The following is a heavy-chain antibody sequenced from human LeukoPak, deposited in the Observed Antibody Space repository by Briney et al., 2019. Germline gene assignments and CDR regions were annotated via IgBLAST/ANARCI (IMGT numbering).Heavy chain of an antibody. CDR2: IIPIFGTA. D-gene: IGHD1-26*01. CDR3: ARDRRVVGATKGTVGYFQH. J-gene: IGHJ1*01. V-gene: IGHV1-69*01. Sequence: SVKVPCKASGGTFSSYAISWVRQAPGQGLEWMGGIIPIFGTANYAQKFQGRVTITADESTSTAYMELSSLRSEDTAVYYCARDRRVVGATKGTVGYFQHWGQGTLVTVSS. CDR1: GGTFSSYA.